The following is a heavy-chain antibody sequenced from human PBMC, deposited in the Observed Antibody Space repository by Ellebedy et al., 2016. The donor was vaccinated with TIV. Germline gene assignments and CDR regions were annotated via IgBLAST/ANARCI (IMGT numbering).Heavy chain of an antibody. D-gene: IGHD3-10*01. CDR3: ALWFGDLSDMYFDY. J-gene: IGHJ4*02. CDR1: GASISSSDYY. V-gene: IGHV4-39*07. Sequence: MPSETLSLTCTVSGASISSSDYYWVWIRQSPGKGLEWIVSIHYSGRTYYNPSLKSRVTISADTSSNQFSLKVTSVTAADTDVYSCALWFGDLSDMYFDYWGQGALVTVSS. CDR2: IHYSGRT.